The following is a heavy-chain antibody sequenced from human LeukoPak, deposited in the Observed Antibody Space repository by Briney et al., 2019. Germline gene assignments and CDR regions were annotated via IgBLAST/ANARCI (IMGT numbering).Heavy chain of an antibody. J-gene: IGHJ5*02. Sequence: ASVKVSCKASGYTFGIYGISWVRQAPGQGLEWMAWISPYDGDTNYAQKFEGRVTMTTETSTNTAYMELRSLRSDDTAIYYCARDYCTRGGDCYKEDLFDPWGQGTLVTVSS. V-gene: IGHV1-18*01. CDR2: ISPYDGDT. D-gene: IGHD2-21*02. CDR1: GYTFGIYG. CDR3: ARDYCTRGGDCYKEDLFDP.